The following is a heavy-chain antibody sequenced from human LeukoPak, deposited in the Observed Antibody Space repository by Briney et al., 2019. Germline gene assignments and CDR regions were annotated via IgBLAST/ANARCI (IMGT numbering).Heavy chain of an antibody. CDR1: GGSISSGSYY. CDR3: ASGADSSNYFLYY. CDR2: IYASGIT. V-gene: IGHV4-61*02. J-gene: IGHJ4*02. Sequence: SETLSLTCTVSGGSISSGSYYWNWIRQPAGKGLEWIGRIYASGITNYHPSLKSRVAISVDTSKNQFSLRLSSVSAADTAVYYCASGADSSNYFLYYWGQGILVTVSS. D-gene: IGHD3-22*01.